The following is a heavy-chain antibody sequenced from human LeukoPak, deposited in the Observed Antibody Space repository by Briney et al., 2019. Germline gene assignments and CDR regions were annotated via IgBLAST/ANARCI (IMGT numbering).Heavy chain of an antibody. CDR3: ARDAMNYYDSSGYGYFDY. CDR1: GGTFSSYA. D-gene: IGHD3-22*01. J-gene: IGHJ4*02. V-gene: IGHV1-69*06. Sequence: ASVKVSCKASGGTFSSYAISWVRQAPGQGLEWMGGIIPIFGTATYAQKFQGRVTITADKSTSTAYMELSSLRSEDTAVYYCARDAMNYYDSSGYGYFDYWGQGTLVTVSS. CDR2: IIPIFGTA.